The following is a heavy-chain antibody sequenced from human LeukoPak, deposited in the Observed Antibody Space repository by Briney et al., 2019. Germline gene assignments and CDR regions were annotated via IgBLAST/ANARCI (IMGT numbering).Heavy chain of an antibody. D-gene: IGHD1-26*01. CDR1: GFTFSSYA. Sequence: PGGSLRLSCAASGFTFSSYAMSWVRQAPGQGLEWVSGISGSGGSTYYADSVKGRFTISRDNSKNTLLLEMNGLRLEDSAVYYCAREEGLGAAPFDYWGQGTLVTVSS. J-gene: IGHJ4*02. CDR3: AREEGLGAAPFDY. CDR2: ISGSGGST. V-gene: IGHV3-23*01.